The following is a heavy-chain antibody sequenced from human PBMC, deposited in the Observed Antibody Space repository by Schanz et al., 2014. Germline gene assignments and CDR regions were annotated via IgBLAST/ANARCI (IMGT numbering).Heavy chain of an antibody. J-gene: IGHJ4*02. Sequence: EVQLVDSGGGLVRPGGSLRLSCAASGFTFSIYGMSWVRQAPGKGLEWVSRMIGSGSSVFYADSVKGRFTISRDNSNNTLYLQMKSLRAEDTAVYYCAKYGGGYSYGFVEYWGQGILVTVSS. CDR3: AKYGGGYSYGFVEY. CDR2: MIGSGSSV. V-gene: IGHV3-23*04. D-gene: IGHD5-18*01. CDR1: GFTFSIYG.